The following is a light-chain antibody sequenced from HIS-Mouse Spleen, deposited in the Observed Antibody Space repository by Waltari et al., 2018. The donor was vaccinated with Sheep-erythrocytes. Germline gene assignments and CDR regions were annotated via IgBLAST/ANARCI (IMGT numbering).Light chain of an antibody. J-gene: IGKJ2*01. Sequence: EIVLTQSPATLSLSPGERATLSCKASQGVSSYLAWYQQKPGQAPRLLIYDASNRDTGIPARFSGSGSGTDFTLTISSLEPEDFAAYYCQQHSNWYTFGQGTKLEIK. CDR3: QQHSNWYT. CDR2: DAS. V-gene: IGKV3-11*01. CDR1: QGVSSY.